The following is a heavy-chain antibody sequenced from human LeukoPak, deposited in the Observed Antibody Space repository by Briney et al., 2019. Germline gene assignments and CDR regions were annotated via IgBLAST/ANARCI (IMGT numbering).Heavy chain of an antibody. CDR3: ARDPNYYGSGSYGYGKDV. D-gene: IGHD3-10*01. CDR1: GGSISSYY. Sequence: KPSETLSLTCTVSGGSISSYYWSWIRQPPGKGLEWIGYIYYSGSTNYNPSLKSRVTISVDTSKNQFSLKLSSVTAADTAVYYCARDPNYYGSGSYGYGKDVWGQGTTVTVSS. J-gene: IGHJ6*02. CDR2: IYYSGST. V-gene: IGHV4-59*01.